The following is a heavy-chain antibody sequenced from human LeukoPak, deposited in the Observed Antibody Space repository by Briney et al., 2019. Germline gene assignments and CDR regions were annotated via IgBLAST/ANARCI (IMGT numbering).Heavy chain of an antibody. V-gene: IGHV4-4*02. Sequence: SETLSLTCAVSGCSISSSNWGSWVRQPPGKGLEWIGEIYHSVSSNYNQSLKSRVTISVDKSKTQFSLKLSSVTAADTAVYYCARGSSSAAFDYWGQGTLVTVSS. CDR1: GCSISSSNW. J-gene: IGHJ4*02. CDR2: IYHSVSS. D-gene: IGHD6-6*01. CDR3: ARGSSSAAFDY.